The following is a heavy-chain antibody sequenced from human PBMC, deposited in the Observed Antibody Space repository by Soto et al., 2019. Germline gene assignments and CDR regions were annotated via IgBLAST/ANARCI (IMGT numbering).Heavy chain of an antibody. D-gene: IGHD6-19*01. J-gene: IGHJ4*02. V-gene: IGHV4-34*01. Sequence: SETLSLTCAVYGGSFSGYYWSWIRQPPVKVLEWIGEINHSGSTNYNPSLKSRVTISVDTSKNQFSLKLSTVTAADTAVYYCASAAVTGTAGLDFWGQGTQVTVSS. CDR1: GGSFSGYY. CDR3: ASAAVTGTAGLDF. CDR2: INHSGST.